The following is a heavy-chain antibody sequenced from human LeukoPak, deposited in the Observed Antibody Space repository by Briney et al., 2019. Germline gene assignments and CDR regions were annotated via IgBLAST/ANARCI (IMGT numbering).Heavy chain of an antibody. V-gene: IGHV4-4*02. CDR1: GGSIGSNNW. J-gene: IGHJ4*02. D-gene: IGHD1-1*01. CDR3: ARVNINNWHSCDY. Sequence: SGTLSLTCAVSGGSIGSNNWWGWVRQPPGKGLEWIGEIYHSGSPNYNPSLKSRVTISVDKSRNHFSLNLSSVTAADTAVYYCARVNINNWHSCDYWGQGTLVTVSS. CDR2: IYHSGSP.